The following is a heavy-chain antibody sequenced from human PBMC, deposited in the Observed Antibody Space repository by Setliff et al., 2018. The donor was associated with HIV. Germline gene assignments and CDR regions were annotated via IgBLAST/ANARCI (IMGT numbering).Heavy chain of an antibody. CDR2: IHYTGIS. J-gene: IGHJ4*02. D-gene: IGHD6-13*01. CDR3: ARAAGITAARTEYFDT. Sequence: SETLSLTCVISGGAMGSHYWSWLRQSPGKGLEWIGNIHYTGISYINPSLKRRATISLDRPRIQFSLKLSSVTAADTAIYYCARAAGITAARTEYFDTWGQGIQVTVSS. CDR1: GGAMGSHY. V-gene: IGHV4-59*11.